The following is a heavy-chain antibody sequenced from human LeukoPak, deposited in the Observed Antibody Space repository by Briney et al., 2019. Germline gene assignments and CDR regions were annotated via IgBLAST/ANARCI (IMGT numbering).Heavy chain of an antibody. V-gene: IGHV1-18*01. CDR1: GYTFTSYG. D-gene: IGHD4-17*01. J-gene: IGHJ4*02. Sequence: ASVKVSFKASGYTFTSYGISWVRQAPGQGLEWMGWISAYNGNTNYAQKLQGRVTMTTDTSTSTAYMELRSLGSDDTAVYYCARDLLDYGGPNYADYWGQGTLVTVSS. CDR3: ARDLLDYGGPNYADY. CDR2: ISAYNGNT.